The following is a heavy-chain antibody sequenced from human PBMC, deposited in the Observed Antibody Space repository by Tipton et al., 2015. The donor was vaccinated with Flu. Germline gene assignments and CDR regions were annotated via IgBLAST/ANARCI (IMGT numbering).Heavy chain of an antibody. CDR3: AREDCSGGSCYGPSFDY. Sequence: TLSLTCAVSGYSISSGYYWGWIRQPPGKGLEWIGSIYHSGSTYYNPSLKSRVTISVDTSKNQFSLKLSSVTAADTAVYYCAREDCSGGSCYGPSFDYWGQGTLVTVSS. CDR1: GYSISSGYY. J-gene: IGHJ4*02. V-gene: IGHV4-38-2*02. D-gene: IGHD2-15*01. CDR2: IYHSGST.